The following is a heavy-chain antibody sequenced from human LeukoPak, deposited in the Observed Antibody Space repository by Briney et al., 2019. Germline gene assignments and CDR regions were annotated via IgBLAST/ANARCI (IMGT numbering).Heavy chain of an antibody. Sequence: AGGSLRLSCAASGFTVSSNYMSWVRQAPGKGLEWVSVIYSGGSTYYADSVKGRFTISRDNSKNTLYLQMNSLRAEDTAVYYCARDLEPYGSSWLELWGQGTLVTVSS. CDR3: ARDLEPYGSSWLEL. CDR1: GFTVSSNY. D-gene: IGHD6-13*01. J-gene: IGHJ5*02. V-gene: IGHV3-66*01. CDR2: IYSGGST.